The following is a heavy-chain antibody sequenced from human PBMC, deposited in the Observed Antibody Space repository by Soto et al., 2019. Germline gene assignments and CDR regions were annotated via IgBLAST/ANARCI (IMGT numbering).Heavy chain of an antibody. CDR3: AAGDYHDTSGYSSDY. CDR1: GYTFTSYA. D-gene: IGHD3-3*01. CDR2: INTGNGNT. J-gene: IGHJ4*02. V-gene: IGHV1-3*04. Sequence: ASVKVSCKASGYTFTSYAMHWVRQAPGQSLEWMGWINTGNGNTKYSQNFQERVTFTRDESTSTAYMELSSLRFEDTGVYYCAAGDYHDTSGYSSDYWGQGTLVTVSS.